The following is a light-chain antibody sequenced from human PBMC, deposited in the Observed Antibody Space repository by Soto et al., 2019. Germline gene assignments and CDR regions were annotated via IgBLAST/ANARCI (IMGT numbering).Light chain of an antibody. CDR3: QQLKSYPLT. Sequence: DIQLTQSPSFLAASVGDRGTITRRARHCISNYLAWYQQKPGKAPKFLIYVTSTLQSGVPSRLSGSGSGTEFTLTISSLQPEDFATYYCQQLKSYPLTFGGGTKVDIK. CDR1: HCISNY. V-gene: IGKV1-9*01. J-gene: IGKJ4*01. CDR2: VTS.